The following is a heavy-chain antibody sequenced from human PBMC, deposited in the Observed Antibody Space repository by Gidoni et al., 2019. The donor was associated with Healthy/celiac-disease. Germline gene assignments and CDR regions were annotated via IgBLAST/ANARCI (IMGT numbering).Heavy chain of an antibody. CDR1: GYTFTSYC. D-gene: IGHD6-6*01. J-gene: IGHJ3*02. CDR3: ARVPRRQLANSDTAFDI. V-gene: IGHV1-18*01. Sequence: QVQLVQSGAEVKKPGASVKVSCKASGYTFTSYCISGVRQAPGQGLEWMGWISAYNGNTNYAQKLQGRVTMTTDTSTSTAYMGLRSLRSDDTAVYYCARVPRRQLANSDTAFDIWGQGTMVTVSS. CDR2: ISAYNGNT.